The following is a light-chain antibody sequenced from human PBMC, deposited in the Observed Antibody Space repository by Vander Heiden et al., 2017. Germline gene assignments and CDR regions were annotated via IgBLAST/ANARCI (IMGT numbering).Light chain of an antibody. CDR3: QQDGSSQT. Sequence: EIVLTQSPGTLSLSPGERATLSCRASQSVSSSYLAWYQQKPGQAPSLLIYGASRRATGIPDRFSGSGSGTDFTLTISRLDPEDFAVDDWQQDGSSQTFGQGTKVEIK. V-gene: IGKV3-20*01. CDR1: QSVSSSY. CDR2: GAS. J-gene: IGKJ1*01.